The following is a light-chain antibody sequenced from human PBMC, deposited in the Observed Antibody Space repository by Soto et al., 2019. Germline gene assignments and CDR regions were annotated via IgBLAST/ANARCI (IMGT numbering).Light chain of an antibody. CDR1: SSDVGGYNY. J-gene: IGLJ2*01. V-gene: IGLV2-14*03. CDR2: DVS. CDR3: SSYTSSSTLV. Sequence: QSVLTQPASVSGSPGQSITISCTGTSSDVGGYNYVSWYQHHPGKAPKLMIYDVSTRPSAVSNRFSASKSGNTASLTISGLQAEDEADYYCSSYTSSSTLVFGGGTQLTVL.